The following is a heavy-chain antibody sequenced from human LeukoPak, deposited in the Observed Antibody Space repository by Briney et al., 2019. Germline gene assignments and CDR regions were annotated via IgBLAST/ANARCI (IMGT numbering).Heavy chain of an antibody. V-gene: IGHV1-69*13. CDR3: ARTTHYYGSGTAGGYFDY. Sequence: SVKVSCKASGGTFSSYAISWGRQAPGQGLEWMGGFIPIFGTANYAQKFQGRVTITADESTSTAYMELSSLRSEDTAVYYCARTTHYYGSGTAGGYFDYWGQGTLVTVSS. J-gene: IGHJ4*02. D-gene: IGHD3-10*01. CDR2: FIPIFGTA. CDR1: GGTFSSYA.